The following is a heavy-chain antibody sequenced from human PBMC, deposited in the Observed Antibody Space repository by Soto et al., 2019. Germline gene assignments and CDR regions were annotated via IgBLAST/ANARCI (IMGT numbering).Heavy chain of an antibody. CDR2: ITDGLTK. V-gene: IGHV3-48*02. CDR1: GFSFSNYN. D-gene: IGHD3-16*01. Sequence: DVRLVESGGDLVQPGGSLRLSCAASGFSFSNYNMNWVRQAPGKGLVWVAHITDGLTKHYADFVQGRFIISRDNDKNTLYLELTDLRDDDTAVYYCARDTSHGVTIGGLDSWGQGTLVTVSS. J-gene: IGHJ4*02. CDR3: ARDTSHGVTIGGLDS.